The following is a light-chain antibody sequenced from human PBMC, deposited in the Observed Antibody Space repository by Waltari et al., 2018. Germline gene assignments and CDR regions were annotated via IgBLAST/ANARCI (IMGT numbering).Light chain of an antibody. Sequence: EIVLTQSPGTLSLSPGEGATLSCRATQGVGHNNLAWYQQKDGQAPRLLIYGASIRATGIPDRFSGSGSGTDFTLTISRLEPEDYGVYYCQQYTGSPITFGGGTKVEI. CDR1: QGVGHNN. J-gene: IGKJ4*01. V-gene: IGKV3-20*01. CDR3: QQYTGSPIT. CDR2: GAS.